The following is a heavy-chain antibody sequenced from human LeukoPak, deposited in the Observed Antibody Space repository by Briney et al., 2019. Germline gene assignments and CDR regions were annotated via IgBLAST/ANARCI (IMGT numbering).Heavy chain of an antibody. J-gene: IGHJ2*01. D-gene: IGHD2/OR15-2a*01. CDR2: IYHTGTT. V-gene: IGHV4-59*05. Sequence: SETLSLTCTVSGGSISSYYWSWIRQPPGKGLEWITSIYHTGTTYYNPSFKSRVTTSIDTSNNHFSLELRSVTAADTAVYFCARRRRYYVPDRTYWYFDLWGRGALVTVSS. CDR3: ARRRRYYVPDRTYWYFDL. CDR1: GGSISSYY.